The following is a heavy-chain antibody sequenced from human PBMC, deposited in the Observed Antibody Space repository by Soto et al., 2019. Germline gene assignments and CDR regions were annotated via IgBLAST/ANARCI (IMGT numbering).Heavy chain of an antibody. V-gene: IGHV1-69*13. D-gene: IGHD5-18*01. CDR3: ARVLVDAAMAVDY. CDR1: GGTFSSYR. CDR2: IIPIFGTA. J-gene: IGHJ4*02. Sequence: SVKVSCKASGGTFSSYRFNWVRQARGQGLEWLGGIIPIFGTANYAQKFQGRVTITADESTSTAYMELSSLRSEDTAVYYCARVLVDAAMAVDYWGQGTLVTVSS.